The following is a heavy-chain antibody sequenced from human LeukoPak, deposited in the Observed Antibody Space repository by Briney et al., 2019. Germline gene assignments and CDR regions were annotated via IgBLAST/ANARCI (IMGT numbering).Heavy chain of an antibody. CDR3: ASALGGQGGH. J-gene: IGHJ4*02. D-gene: IGHD1-26*01. Sequence: PGGSLRLSCAASGFTFSRYWMHWVRHAPGKGLMWVSLIQSDGSSTRYADSVKGRFTISRDNAKNTLFLQMNSLRADDTAVYYCASALGGQGGHWGQGSLVTVSS. CDR2: IQSDGSST. CDR1: GFTFSRYW. V-gene: IGHV3-74*01.